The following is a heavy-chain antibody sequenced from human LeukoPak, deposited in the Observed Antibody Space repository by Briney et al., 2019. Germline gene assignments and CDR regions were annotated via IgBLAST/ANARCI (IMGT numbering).Heavy chain of an antibody. CDR3: ARSGPSRLVDI. Sequence: GGSLRLSCAASGFTFSSYWMSWVRQAPGKGLEWVANIKRDGSEKHYVDSVKGRFTISRDNAKNSLYLQMNSLRAEDTAVYYCARSGPSRLVDIWGQGTMVTVSS. V-gene: IGHV3-7*01. D-gene: IGHD2-2*01. J-gene: IGHJ3*02. CDR2: IKRDGSEK. CDR1: GFTFSSYW.